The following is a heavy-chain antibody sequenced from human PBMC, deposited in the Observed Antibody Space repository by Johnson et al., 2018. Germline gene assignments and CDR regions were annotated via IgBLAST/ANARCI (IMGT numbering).Heavy chain of an antibody. CDR2: IWYDGSIK. D-gene: IGHD5-18*01. J-gene: IGHJ6*03. Sequence: QVQLVQSGGGVVQPGRSLRLSCAASGFTFSSYGMHWVRQAPGKGLEWVAVIWYDGSIKYYADSVKGRFTTSRDNAKNSLYLQMNSLRAEDTAVYYCARVAQLGYYYYIDVWGKGTTVTVSS. CDR3: ARVAQLGYYYYIDV. CDR1: GFTFSSYG. V-gene: IGHV3-33*01.